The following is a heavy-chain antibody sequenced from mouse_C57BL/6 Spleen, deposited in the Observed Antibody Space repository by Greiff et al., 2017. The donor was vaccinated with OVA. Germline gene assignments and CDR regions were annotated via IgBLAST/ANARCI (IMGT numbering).Heavy chain of an antibody. D-gene: IGHD5-2*01. CDR2: INPGSGGT. V-gene: IGHV1-54*01. CDR3: AREYDYDAMDY. Sequence: QVQLQQSGAELVRPGTSVKVSCKASGYAFTNYLIEWVKQRPGQGLEWIGVINPGSGGTNYNEKFKGKATLTADKSSSTAYMQLSSLTSEDSAVDFCAREYDYDAMDYWGQGTSVTVSS. J-gene: IGHJ4*01. CDR1: GYAFTNYL.